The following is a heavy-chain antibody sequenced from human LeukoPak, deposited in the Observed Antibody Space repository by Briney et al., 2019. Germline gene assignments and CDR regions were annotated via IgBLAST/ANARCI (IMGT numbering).Heavy chain of an antibody. CDR1: GGSILGYH. Sequence: SETLSLTCTVSGGSILGYHRSWIRQPPGKGLEWIGYMYYSGSTNYNPSLKSRVTISVDTSKNQFSLKLSSVTASDTAVYYCARSVRGGSYFAFDIWGQGTMVTVSS. J-gene: IGHJ3*02. CDR3: ARSVRGGSYFAFDI. CDR2: MYYSGST. V-gene: IGHV4-59*08. D-gene: IGHD1-26*01.